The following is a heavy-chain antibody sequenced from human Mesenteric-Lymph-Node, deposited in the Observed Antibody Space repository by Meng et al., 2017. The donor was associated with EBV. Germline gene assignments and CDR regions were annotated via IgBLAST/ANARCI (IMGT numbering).Heavy chain of an antibody. V-gene: IGHV1-18*04. CDR2: ISPYNGNT. D-gene: IGHD1-26*01. CDR3: ARDHSGSYVDY. CDR1: GYTFTSYG. Sequence: QVQLVQAGSDMKKPGASVKVSCTASGYTFTSYGISWVRQAPGQGLEWMGWISPYNGNTNYAQKFQGRVSMTTDTSTSTADMELRSLRSDDTAVYYCARDHSGSYVDYWGQGTLVTVSS. J-gene: IGHJ4*02.